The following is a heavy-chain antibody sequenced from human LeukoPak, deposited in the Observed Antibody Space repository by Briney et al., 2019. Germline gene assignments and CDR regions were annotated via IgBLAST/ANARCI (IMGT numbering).Heavy chain of an antibody. CDR2: IYYSGST. CDR3: ARAPLLRQKAYWYFDL. D-gene: IGHD1-26*01. J-gene: IGHJ2*01. V-gene: IGHV4-61*08. CDR1: GGSISSGGYY. Sequence: SQTLSLTCTVSGGSISSGGYYWSWIRQPPGKGLEWIGYIYYSGSTNYNPSLKSRVTISVDTSKNQFSLKLSSVTAADTAVYYCARAPLLRQKAYWYFDLWGRGTLVTVSS.